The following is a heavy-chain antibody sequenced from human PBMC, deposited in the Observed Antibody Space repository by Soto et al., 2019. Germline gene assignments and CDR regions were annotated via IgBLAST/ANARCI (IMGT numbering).Heavy chain of an antibody. CDR3: ARERGEGTGTYYYYGMDV. CDR1: GGSISSYY. CDR2: IYYSGST. J-gene: IGHJ6*02. Sequence: KPSETLSLTCTVSGGSISSYYWSWIRQPPGKGLEWIGYIYYSGSTNYNPSLKSRVTISVDTSKNQFSLKLSSVTAADTAVYYCARERGEGTGTYYYYGMDVWGQGTTVTVSS. V-gene: IGHV4-59*01. D-gene: IGHD1-7*01.